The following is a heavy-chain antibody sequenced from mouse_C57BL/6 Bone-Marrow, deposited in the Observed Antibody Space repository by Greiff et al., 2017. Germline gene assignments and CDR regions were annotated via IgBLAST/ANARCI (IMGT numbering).Heavy chain of an antibody. J-gene: IGHJ2*01. Sequence: EVKLMESGGDLVKPGGSLKLSCAASGFTFSSYGMSWVRQTPDKRLEWVATISSGGSYTYYPDSVKGRFTNSRDNAKNTLYLQMSSLKSEDTAMYYCARGYSKDYWGQGTTLTVSS. CDR3: ARGYSKDY. D-gene: IGHD2-5*01. CDR1: GFTFSSYG. V-gene: IGHV5-6*01. CDR2: ISSGGSYT.